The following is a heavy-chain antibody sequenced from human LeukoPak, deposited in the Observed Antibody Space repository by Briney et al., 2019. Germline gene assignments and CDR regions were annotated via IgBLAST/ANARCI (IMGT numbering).Heavy chain of an antibody. CDR2: IYYSGST. Sequence: SETLSLTCTVSGGSISSSSYYWGWIRQPPGKGLEWIGSIYYSGSTYYNPSLKSRVTISVDTSKNQFSLKLSSVTAADTAVYYCARDRLWFGSPDAFDIWGQGTMVTVSS. CDR3: ARDRLWFGSPDAFDI. CDR1: GGSISSSSYY. V-gene: IGHV4-39*07. D-gene: IGHD3-10*01. J-gene: IGHJ3*02.